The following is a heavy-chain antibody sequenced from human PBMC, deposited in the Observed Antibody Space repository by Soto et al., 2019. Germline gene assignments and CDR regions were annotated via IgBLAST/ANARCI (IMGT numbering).Heavy chain of an antibody. Sequence: QVQLVQSGAEVKKPGASVKVSCKASGYTFTSYGISWVRQAPGQGLEWMGWISAYNGNTNYAQKLQGRVTMTTDTSTSTAYMELRSLRSDDTAVXXXXRAYYYDSSGYSLYWGQGTLVTVSS. J-gene: IGHJ4*02. CDR1: GYTFTSYG. CDR3: XRAYYYDSSGYSLY. V-gene: IGHV1-18*04. CDR2: ISAYNGNT. D-gene: IGHD3-22*01.